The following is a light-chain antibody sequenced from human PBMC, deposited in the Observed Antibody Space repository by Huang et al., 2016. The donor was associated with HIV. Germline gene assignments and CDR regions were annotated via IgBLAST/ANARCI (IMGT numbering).Light chain of an antibody. CDR2: AAS. CDR1: QDVSIH. V-gene: IGKV1-16*02. J-gene: IGKJ2*01. Sequence: DIQMTQSPSSLSASVGDRVTITCRASQDVSIHLAWLQKKPGQPPKPLIFAASRLQTGVPSKFSGSGSGTHFTLTISSLQRDDFATYYCQQYNEYPYTFGQGTRLEIK. CDR3: QQYNEYPYT.